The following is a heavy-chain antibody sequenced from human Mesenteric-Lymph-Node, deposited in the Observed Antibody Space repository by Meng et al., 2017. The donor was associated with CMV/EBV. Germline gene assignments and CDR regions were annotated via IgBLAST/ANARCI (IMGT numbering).Heavy chain of an antibody. V-gene: IGHV4-39*01. CDR1: GGSISSSSYY. Sequence: SETLSLTCTVSGGSISSSSYYWGWIRQPPGKGLEWIGSIYYSGSTYYNPSLKSRVTISVDTSKNQFSLKLSSVSAADTAVYYCARRQTFWSGALLPNWFDPWGQGTLVTVSS. D-gene: IGHD3-3*01. CDR3: ARRQTFWSGALLPNWFDP. CDR2: IYYSGST. J-gene: IGHJ5*02.